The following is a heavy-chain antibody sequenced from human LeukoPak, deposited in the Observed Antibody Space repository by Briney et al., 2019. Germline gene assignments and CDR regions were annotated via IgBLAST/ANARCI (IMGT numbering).Heavy chain of an antibody. J-gene: IGHJ6*03. D-gene: IGHD3-3*01. Sequence: SVKVSCKASGGTFSSYAISWVRQAPGQGLEWMGGIIPIFGTANYAQKFQGRVTITTDESTSTAYMELSSLRSEDTAVYYCARPNYDFWSGYPGLMDVWGKGTTVTVSS. V-gene: IGHV1-69*05. CDR2: IIPIFGTA. CDR3: ARPNYDFWSGYPGLMDV. CDR1: GGTFSSYA.